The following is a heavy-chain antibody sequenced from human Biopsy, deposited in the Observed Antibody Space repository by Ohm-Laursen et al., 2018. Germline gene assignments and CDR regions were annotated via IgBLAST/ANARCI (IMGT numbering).Heavy chain of an antibody. V-gene: IGHV1-24*01. D-gene: IGHD1-1*01. J-gene: IGHJ6*02. CDR1: GYSLIELS. Sequence: SVKVSCKVSGYSLIELSMYWVRQAPGKGLEWMGSFVLDDGETINVQRFQGRVTMTADTSTDTAYMEMSGLRSDDTAVYYCATNIRGGELEPWKGHYYGMDVWGQGTSVTVSS. CDR2: FVLDDGET. CDR3: ATNIRGGELEPWKGHYYGMDV.